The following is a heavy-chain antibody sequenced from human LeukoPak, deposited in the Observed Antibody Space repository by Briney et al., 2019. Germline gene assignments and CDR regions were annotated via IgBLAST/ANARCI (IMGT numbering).Heavy chain of an antibody. J-gene: IGHJ4*02. CDR2: ISSSSSTV. Sequence: GGSLRLSCAASGFTFSDYSMNWVRQAPGKGLEWVSFISSSSSTVYYADSVKGRFTISRDYANNSLFLQMNGLAAEDTAVYYCARGEDAIVGVPGPNYWGQGTLVSVAS. V-gene: IGHV3-48*01. D-gene: IGHD1-26*01. CDR1: GFTFSDYS. CDR3: ARGEDAIVGVPGPNY.